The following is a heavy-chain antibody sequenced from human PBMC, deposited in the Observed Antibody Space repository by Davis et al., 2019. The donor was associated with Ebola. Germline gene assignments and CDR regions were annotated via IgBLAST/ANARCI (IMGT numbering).Heavy chain of an antibody. CDR2: IYYSGRT. Sequence: MPSETLSPTCTVSGGSISSYYWSWIRQPPGKGLEWIGSIYYSGRTNYNPSLKSRVTISVDTSKNQFSLKLSSVTAADTAVYYCARDATPRVRGVMTFDPWGQGTLVTVSS. CDR1: GGSISSYY. CDR3: ARDATPRVRGVMTFDP. D-gene: IGHD3-10*01. J-gene: IGHJ5*02. V-gene: IGHV4-59*01.